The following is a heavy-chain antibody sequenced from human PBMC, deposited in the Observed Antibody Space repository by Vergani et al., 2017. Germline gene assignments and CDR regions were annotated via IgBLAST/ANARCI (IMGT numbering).Heavy chain of an antibody. J-gene: IGHJ4*02. CDR3: TTVPMIVVDSTT. D-gene: IGHD3-22*01. CDR2: IKSKTDGGTT. CDR1: GGSISSGGYY. V-gene: IGHV3-15*01. Sequence: VQLQESGPGLVKPSQTLSLTCTVSGGSISSGGYYWSWIRQHPGKGLEWVGRIKSKTDGGTTDYAAPVKGRFTISRDDSKNTLYLQMNSLKTEDTAVYYCTTVPMIVVDSTTWGQGTLVTVSS.